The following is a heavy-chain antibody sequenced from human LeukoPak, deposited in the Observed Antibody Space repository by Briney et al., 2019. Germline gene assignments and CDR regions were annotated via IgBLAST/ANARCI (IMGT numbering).Heavy chain of an antibody. D-gene: IGHD2-2*02. CDR1: GFTVSSNY. Sequence: GGSLRLSCAASGFTVSSNYMSWVRQAPGKGLEWVSVIYSGGSTYYADSVKGRFTISRDNSKNTLYLQMNSLRAEDTAVYYCAKVRVAGYCSSTSCYTLFDYWGQGTLVTVSS. CDR2: IYSGGST. V-gene: IGHV3-66*01. CDR3: AKVRVAGYCSSTSCYTLFDY. J-gene: IGHJ4*02.